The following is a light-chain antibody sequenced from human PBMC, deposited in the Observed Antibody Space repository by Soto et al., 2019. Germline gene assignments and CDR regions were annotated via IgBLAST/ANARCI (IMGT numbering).Light chain of an antibody. CDR3: QQYGRSPRT. Sequence: EIVLTQSPGTLSLSPGERATLSCRASQYVSSSYLAWYQQKPGQAPRLLIYGTSSRATGIPDRFSGSGSGTDFTLTISRLEPEDFAVYYCQQYGRSPRTFGQGTKLEIK. CDR2: GTS. V-gene: IGKV3-20*01. J-gene: IGKJ2*01. CDR1: QYVSSSY.